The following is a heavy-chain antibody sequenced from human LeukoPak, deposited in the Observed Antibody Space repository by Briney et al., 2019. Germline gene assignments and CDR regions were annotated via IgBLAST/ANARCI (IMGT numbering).Heavy chain of an antibody. V-gene: IGHV3-23*01. CDR1: GFTFSSYA. Sequence: GGSLRLSCAASGFTFSSYAMSWVRQAPGKGLEWVSAISGSGGSTYYADSVKGRFTISRDNSKNTLYLQMNSLRAEDTAVYYSAKVTYSYGYGYFDYWGQGTLVTVSS. J-gene: IGHJ4*02. D-gene: IGHD5-18*01. CDR3: AKVTYSYGYGYFDY. CDR2: ISGSGGST.